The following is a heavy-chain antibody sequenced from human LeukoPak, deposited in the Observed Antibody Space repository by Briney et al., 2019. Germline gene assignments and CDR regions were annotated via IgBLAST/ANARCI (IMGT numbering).Heavy chain of an antibody. D-gene: IGHD4-17*01. CDR2: IKEDGSDK. Sequence: GGSLRLSCIASRFTFSNYWMSWVRQAPGKGLEWVASIKEDGSDKYYVDSVKGRFTISRDNTKNSLFVQMSSLRAEDTAVYYCARLKDAVTIFDCWGQGILVTVSS. V-gene: IGHV3-7*01. CDR3: ARLKDAVTIFDC. CDR1: RFTFSNYW. J-gene: IGHJ5*01.